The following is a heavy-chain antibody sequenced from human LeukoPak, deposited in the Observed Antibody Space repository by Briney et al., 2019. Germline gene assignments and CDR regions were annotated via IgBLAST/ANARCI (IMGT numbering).Heavy chain of an antibody. CDR2: IYYSGNT. CDR1: GDSISYYY. V-gene: IGHV4-59*01. Sequence: PSETLSLTCTVSGDSISYYYWIWIRQPPGKGLEWIGKIYYSGNTNYNPSLKSRVTISVDTSKNQFSLKLSSVTAADTAVYYCARVRGYSYDSSDFDYWGQGTLVTVSS. D-gene: IGHD5-18*01. CDR3: ARVRGYSYDSSDFDY. J-gene: IGHJ4*02.